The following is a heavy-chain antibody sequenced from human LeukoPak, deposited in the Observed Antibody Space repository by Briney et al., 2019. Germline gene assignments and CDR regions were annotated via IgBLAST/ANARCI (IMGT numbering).Heavy chain of an antibody. Sequence: KASETLSLTCAVSGGSISSSNWWSWVRQPPGKGLEWIGEIYHSGSTNYNPSLKSRVTISVDKSKNQFSLKLSSVTAADTAVYYCASKTYYYGSADYWGQGTLVTVSS. CDR3: ASKTYYYGSADY. CDR1: GGSISSSNW. CDR2: IYHSGST. J-gene: IGHJ4*02. D-gene: IGHD3-10*01. V-gene: IGHV4-4*02.